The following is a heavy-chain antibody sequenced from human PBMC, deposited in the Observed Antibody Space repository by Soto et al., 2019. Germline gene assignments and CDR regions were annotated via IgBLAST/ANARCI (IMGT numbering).Heavy chain of an antibody. D-gene: IGHD3-10*01. CDR3: ARSRFYYGSGSYVPKYGMDV. Sequence: PGGSLRLSCAASGFTFDDYAMHWVRQAPGKGLEWVSGISWNSGSIGYAVSFKGRFTISRDNAKNSLFLQMNRLRAEDTALYYCARSRFYYGSGSYVPKYGMDVWGQGTTVTVSS. J-gene: IGHJ6*02. CDR2: ISWNSGSI. V-gene: IGHV3-9*01. CDR1: GFTFDDYA.